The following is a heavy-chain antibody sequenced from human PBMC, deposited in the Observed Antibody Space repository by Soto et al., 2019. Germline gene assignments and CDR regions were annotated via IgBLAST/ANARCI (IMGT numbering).Heavy chain of an antibody. CDR1: GFTFSSYA. CDR3: ATPRGAFWSGSKGDY. CDR2: ISGSGGST. J-gene: IGHJ4*02. D-gene: IGHD3-3*01. Sequence: EVQLLESGGGLVQPGGSLRLSCAASGFTFSSYAMSWVRQAPGKGLEWVSAISGSGGSTYYADSVKGRFTISGDNSKNTLYLQMNSLRAEDTAVYYCATPRGAFWSGSKGDYWGQGTLVTVSS. V-gene: IGHV3-23*01.